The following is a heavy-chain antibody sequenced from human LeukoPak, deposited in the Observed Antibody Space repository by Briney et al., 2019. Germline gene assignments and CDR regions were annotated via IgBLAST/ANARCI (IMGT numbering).Heavy chain of an antibody. CDR3: ASEHSGNYYRPFDY. D-gene: IGHD1-26*01. Sequence: GGSLRLSCAASGFTFSSYSMNWVRQAPGKGLEWVSSISSSSLYIYYADSVKGRFTISRDNAKNSLYLQMNSLRAEDTAAYYCASEHSGNYYRPFDYWGQGTLVTVSS. V-gene: IGHV3-21*01. CDR2: ISSSSLYI. CDR1: GFTFSSYS. J-gene: IGHJ4*02.